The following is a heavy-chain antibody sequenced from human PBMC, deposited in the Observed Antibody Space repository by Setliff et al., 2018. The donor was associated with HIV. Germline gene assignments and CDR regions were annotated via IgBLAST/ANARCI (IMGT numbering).Heavy chain of an antibody. V-gene: IGHV1-2*02. CDR3: ARGSSSIAAAYPDALDI. J-gene: IGHJ3*02. D-gene: IGHD6-13*01. CDR1: GYTFSDYY. CDR2: INPNSGGT. Sequence: ASVKVSCKASGYTFSDYYMHWVRQAPGQGLEWMGWINPNSGGTNYAQKFQGRVNMTRDTSISTTYMELRSLRSDDTAVYYCARGSSSIAAAYPDALDIWGQGTMVTVSS.